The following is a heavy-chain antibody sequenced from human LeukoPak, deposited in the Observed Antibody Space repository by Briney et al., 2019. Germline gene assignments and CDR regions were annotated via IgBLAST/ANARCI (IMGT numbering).Heavy chain of an antibody. Sequence: PSETLSLTCAVYGGSFSGYYWSWIRQPPGKGLEWIGEINHSGSTNYNPSLKSRVTISVDTSKNQFSLKLSSVTAADTAVYYCARGLRGHYYYMDVWGKGTTVTVSS. J-gene: IGHJ6*03. CDR3: ARGLRGHYYYMDV. V-gene: IGHV4-34*01. CDR1: GGSFSGYY. CDR2: INHSGST.